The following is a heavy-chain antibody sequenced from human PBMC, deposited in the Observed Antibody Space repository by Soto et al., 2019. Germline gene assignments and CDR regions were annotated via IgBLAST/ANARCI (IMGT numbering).Heavy chain of an antibody. Sequence: HPGGSLRLSCAASGFTFSSYGMHWVRQAPGKGLEWVAVISYDGSNKYYADSVKGRFTISRDNSKNTLYLQMNSLRAEDTAVYYCAKVGDPRLFDYWGQGTLVTVSS. CDR1: GFTFSSYG. J-gene: IGHJ4*02. D-gene: IGHD4-17*01. V-gene: IGHV3-30*18. CDR3: AKVGDPRLFDY. CDR2: ISYDGSNK.